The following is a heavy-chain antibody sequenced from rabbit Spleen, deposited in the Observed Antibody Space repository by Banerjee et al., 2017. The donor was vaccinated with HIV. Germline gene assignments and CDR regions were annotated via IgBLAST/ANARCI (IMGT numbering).Heavy chain of an antibody. CDR3: ARGPGTNIYKSYFDL. Sequence: QSLEESGGDLVKPGASLTLTCKASGVSFSDKDVMCWVRQAPGKGLEWIACINIVTGKTVYASWAKGRFIMSRTSSTTVFLQMTSLTAADTATYFCARGPGTNIYKSYFDLWGQGTLVTVS. CDR1: GVSFSDKDV. V-gene: IGHV1S40*01. CDR2: INIVTGKT. D-gene: IGHD3-1*01. J-gene: IGHJ4*01.